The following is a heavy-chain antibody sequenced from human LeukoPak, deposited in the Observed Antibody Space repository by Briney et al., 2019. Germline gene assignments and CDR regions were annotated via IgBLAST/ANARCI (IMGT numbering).Heavy chain of an antibody. CDR2: IYAGGST. J-gene: IGHJ4*02. Sequence: GGSLRLSCAASGFTVSTDHMSWVRQASGKGLEWVLVIYAGGSTYYADSVKGRFTISRDNFKNTVFLQMNSLRAEDTAVYYCARVWELSFDYWGQGTLVTVSS. CDR3: ARVWELSFDY. CDR1: GFTVSTDH. D-gene: IGHD1-26*01. V-gene: IGHV3-53*01.